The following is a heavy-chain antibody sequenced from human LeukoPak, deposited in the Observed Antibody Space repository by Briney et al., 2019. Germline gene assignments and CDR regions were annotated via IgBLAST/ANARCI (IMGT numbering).Heavy chain of an antibody. D-gene: IGHD6-6*01. Sequence: ETLSLTCALLRRSLSSYSWSWVRQAPGKGLEWVSVIYSGGSTYYADSVKGRFTISRDNSKNTLYLQMTSRRGDDTAVYYCARVHVYSSSFDPWGQGTLVTVSS. V-gene: IGHV3-66*01. CDR1: RRSLSSYS. CDR2: IYSGGST. J-gene: IGHJ5*02. CDR3: ARVHVYSSSFDP.